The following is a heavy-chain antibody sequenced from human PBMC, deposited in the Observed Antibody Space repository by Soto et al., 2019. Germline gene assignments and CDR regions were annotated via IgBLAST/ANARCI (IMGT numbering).Heavy chain of an antibody. D-gene: IGHD4-4*01. J-gene: IGHJ6*01. CDR1: GFTFSFYS. CDR3: ARDGYSNSAIYCMDV. CDR2: ITTSGSYI. V-gene: IGHV3-21*01. Sequence: EVQLVESGGGLVKPGGSLRLSCEASGFTFSFYSMNWVRQAPGKGLEWVSHITTSGSYIYYTDSVKGRFTISRDNAKNSLYLQMNTLRVEDTAVYYFARDGYSNSAIYCMDVWGQGTTVTVSS.